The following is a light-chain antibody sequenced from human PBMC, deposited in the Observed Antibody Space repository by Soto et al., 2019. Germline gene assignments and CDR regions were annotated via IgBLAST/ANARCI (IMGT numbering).Light chain of an antibody. CDR3: CSYTTSGTPV. CDR2: EVS. J-gene: IGLJ3*02. V-gene: IGLV2-14*01. CDR1: SSDVGGYNY. Sequence: QSALTQPASVSGSPGQSITISCTGTSSDVGGYNYLSWYQQHPGKAPRVMIYEVSNRPSGVSNRFSGSKSGNTASLTISGLQAEDDADYFCCSYTTSGTPVFGGGTKLTVL.